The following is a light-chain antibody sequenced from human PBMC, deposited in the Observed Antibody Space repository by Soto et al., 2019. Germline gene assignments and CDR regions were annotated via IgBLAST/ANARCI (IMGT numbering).Light chain of an antibody. J-gene: IGKJ4*01. CDR3: QKYNSAPLT. CDR1: QGISHY. CDR2: AAS. V-gene: IGKV1-27*01. Sequence: DIQMTQSPSSLSASVGDRVTITCRASQGISHYVAWYTQKPGKVPKILIYAASTLQSVVPYRVSGSGSGTDVTLTISSLQPEDVATYDCQKYNSAPLTFGGGTKVDIK.